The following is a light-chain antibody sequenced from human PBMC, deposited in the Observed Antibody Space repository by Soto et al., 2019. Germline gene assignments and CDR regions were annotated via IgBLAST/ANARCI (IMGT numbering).Light chain of an antibody. V-gene: IGKV3-11*01. CDR3: QQRSDWPSA. CDR1: QRISAY. J-gene: IGKJ4*01. Sequence: IVLTQSPDTLSLSPGEPATLSCRASQRISAYLAWYQQKPGQAPRLLIYDASNRATGIPGRFSGSGSGTDFSLTISSLEAEDFAIYYCQQRSDWPSAFGGGTRVEIK. CDR2: DAS.